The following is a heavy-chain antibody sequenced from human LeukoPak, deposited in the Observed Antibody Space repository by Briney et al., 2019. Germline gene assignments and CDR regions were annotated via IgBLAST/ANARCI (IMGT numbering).Heavy chain of an antibody. D-gene: IGHD2-2*01. V-gene: IGHV3-48*04. CDR2: ISSSDKTI. CDR1: GIXFSSYT. J-gene: IGHJ4*02. CDR3: GRSGFCNSVSCYGLDL. Sequence: GGSLRLSCAASGIXFSSYTMTWVRQAPGKGLEWVSYISSSDKTIYYADSVKGRFTISRDNAKNSLFLQMNSLRAEDTAVYYCGRSGFCNSVSCYGLDLWGQGTLVTVSS.